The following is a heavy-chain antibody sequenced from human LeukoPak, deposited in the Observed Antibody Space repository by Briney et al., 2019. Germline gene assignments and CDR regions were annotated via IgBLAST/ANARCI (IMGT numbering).Heavy chain of an antibody. V-gene: IGHV1-2*04. CDR3: ARVGGSYGMDV. D-gene: IGHD1-26*01. CDR2: INPNSGGT. CDR1: GYTFTGYY. J-gene: IGHJ6*02. Sequence: GASVKVSCKASGYTFTGYYIHWVRQAPGQGLEWMGRINPNSGGTNYAQKFQGWVTMIRDTSISTAYMELSRLRSDDTAVYYCARVGGSYGMDVWGQGTTVTVSS.